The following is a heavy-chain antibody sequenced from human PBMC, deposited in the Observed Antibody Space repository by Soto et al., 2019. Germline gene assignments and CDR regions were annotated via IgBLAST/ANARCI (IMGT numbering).Heavy chain of an antibody. D-gene: IGHD3-3*01. CDR1: GFTFISYA. V-gene: IGHV3-64D*06. J-gene: IGHJ4*02. CDR3: VKSVRRYYDFWSGSYYFDY. Sequence: GGSLRLSCSASGFTFISYAIHWCGHSPGKGLEYVSAISSNGGSTYYADSVKGRFTISRDNSKNTLYLQMSSLRAEDTAVYYCVKSVRRYYDFWSGSYYFDYWGQGTLVTVSS. CDR2: ISSNGGST.